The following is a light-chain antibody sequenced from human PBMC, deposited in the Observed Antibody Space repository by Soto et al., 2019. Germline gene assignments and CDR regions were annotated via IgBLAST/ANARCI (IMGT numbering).Light chain of an antibody. CDR2: GAS. Sequence: EIVLTQSPGTLSLSPGERATLSCRASQSVSSSYLAWYQQKPGQAPRLLIYGASSRATGIPDRFSGSGSGTDFTLTIRRLEPEDVAVDYCKRYGSSLITFGQGTRVDIK. CDR3: KRYGSSLIT. CDR1: QSVSSSY. V-gene: IGKV3-20*01. J-gene: IGKJ5*01.